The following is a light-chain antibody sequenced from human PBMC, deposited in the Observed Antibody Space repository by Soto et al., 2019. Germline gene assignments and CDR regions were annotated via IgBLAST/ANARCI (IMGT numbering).Light chain of an antibody. CDR3: HQYGSSPPYT. J-gene: IGKJ2*01. CDR1: QSFSSGY. CDR2: GAS. Sequence: DIVLTQSPGTLSLSPGERATLSCRASQSFSSGYLAWYQQKPGQAPRLLIYGASTRAPDIPDRFSGSESGTEFTLTISRLEPEDFAVYYCHQYGSSPPYTFGQGTKLEI. V-gene: IGKV3-20*01.